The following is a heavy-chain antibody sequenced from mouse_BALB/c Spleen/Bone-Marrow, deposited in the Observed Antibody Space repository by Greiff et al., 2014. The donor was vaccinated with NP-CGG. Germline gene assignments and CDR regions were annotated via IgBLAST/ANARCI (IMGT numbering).Heavy chain of an antibody. D-gene: IGHD1-1*01. CDR2: IRNKANGYTT. Sequence: EVQGVESGGGLVQPGGSLRLSCATSGFTFTDYYMSWVRQPPGKALEWLAFIRNKANGYTTEYSASVKGRFTISRDNSQSILYLQMNTLRAEDSATYYCARDGSSFYWHFDVWGAGTTVTVSS. V-gene: IGHV7-3*02. J-gene: IGHJ1*01. CDR3: ARDGSSFYWHFDV. CDR1: GFTFTDYY.